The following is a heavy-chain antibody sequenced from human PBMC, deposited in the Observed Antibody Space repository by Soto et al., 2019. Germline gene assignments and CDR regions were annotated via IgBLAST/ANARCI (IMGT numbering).Heavy chain of an antibody. J-gene: IGHJ6*02. Sequence: SETLSLTCTDSGGSISSYYWSWIRQPPGKGLEWIRYIYYSGSTNYNPSLKSRVTISVDTSKNQFSLKLSSVTAADTAVYYCARVLQSPRYYGSGSTLNYYYYGMDVWGQGTTVTVSS. CDR3: ARVLQSPRYYGSGSTLNYYYYGMDV. D-gene: IGHD3-10*01. CDR2: IYYSGST. V-gene: IGHV4-59*01. CDR1: GGSISSYY.